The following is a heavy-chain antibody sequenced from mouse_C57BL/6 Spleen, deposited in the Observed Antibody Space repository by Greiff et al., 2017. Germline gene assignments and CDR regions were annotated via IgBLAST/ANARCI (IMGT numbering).Heavy chain of an antibody. Sequence: QVQLKQSGPELVKPGASVKISCKASGYAFSSSWMNWVKQRPGKGLEWIGRIYPGDGDTNYNGKFKGKATLTADKSSSTAYMQLSSLTSEDSAVYCCAREEGYYHAMDYWGQGTSVTVSA. D-gene: IGHD2-2*01. CDR2: IYPGDGDT. CDR3: AREEGYYHAMDY. J-gene: IGHJ4*01. CDR1: GYAFSSSW. V-gene: IGHV1-82*01.